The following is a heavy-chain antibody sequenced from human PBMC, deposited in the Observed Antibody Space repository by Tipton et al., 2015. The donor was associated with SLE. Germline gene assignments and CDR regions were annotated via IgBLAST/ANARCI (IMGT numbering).Heavy chain of an antibody. CDR3: ARHVIVATVKDAFDI. J-gene: IGHJ3*02. V-gene: IGHV5-51*01. D-gene: IGHD5-12*01. CDR1: GYSFTSYW. Sequence: QLVQSGAEVKKPGESLEISCKGSGYSFTSYWIGWVRQMPGKGLEWMGIIYPGDSDTRYSPSFQGQVTISADKSISTAYLQWSSLKASDTAMYYCARHVIVATVKDAFDIWGQGTMVTVSS. CDR2: IYPGDSDT.